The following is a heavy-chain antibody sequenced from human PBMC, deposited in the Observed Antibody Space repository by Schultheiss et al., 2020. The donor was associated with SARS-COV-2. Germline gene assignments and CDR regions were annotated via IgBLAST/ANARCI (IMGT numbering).Heavy chain of an antibody. D-gene: IGHD6-19*01. J-gene: IGHJ4*02. Sequence: GGSLRLSCVASGITFSSYTMNWVRQAPGKGLEWVSSISSTSGYIYYADSVKGRFTISRDNAKKSVSLQMNSLRAEDTAVYYCAKDGEEQWLGDETYYFDYWGQGTLVTVSS. CDR2: ISSTSGYI. CDR3: AKDGEEQWLGDETYYFDY. V-gene: IGHV3-21*01. CDR1: GITFSSYT.